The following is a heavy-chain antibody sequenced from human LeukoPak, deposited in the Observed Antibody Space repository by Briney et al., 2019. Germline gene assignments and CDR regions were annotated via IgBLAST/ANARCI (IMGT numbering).Heavy chain of an antibody. CDR1: GGSISSSSYY. D-gene: IGHD5-12*01. CDR2: IYYSGST. V-gene: IGHV4-39*01. Sequence: PSETLSLTCTVSGGSISSSSYYWGWIRQPPGKGLEWIGSIYYSGSTYYNPSLKSRVTISVDTSKNQFSLKPSSVTAADTAVYYCARHRNLGVATIGYWGQGTLVTVSS. J-gene: IGHJ4*02. CDR3: ARHRNLGVATIGY.